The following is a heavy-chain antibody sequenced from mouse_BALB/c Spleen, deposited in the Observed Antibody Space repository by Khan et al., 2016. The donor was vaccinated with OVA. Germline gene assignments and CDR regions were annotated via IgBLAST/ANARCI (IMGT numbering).Heavy chain of an antibody. J-gene: IGHJ2*01. D-gene: IGHD1-1*01. CDR1: GYTFINYW. Sequence: QIQLVQSGAELAKPGASVKMSCKASGYTFINYWILWVKQRPGQGLEWIGYINPSTGYTEYNQNFKDKATLTSDKSSSTAYMQLSSLTSEDSAVYYCARRGLRWDFDYWGQGTLLTVSS. V-gene: IGHV1-7*01. CDR2: INPSTGYT. CDR3: ARRGLRWDFDY.